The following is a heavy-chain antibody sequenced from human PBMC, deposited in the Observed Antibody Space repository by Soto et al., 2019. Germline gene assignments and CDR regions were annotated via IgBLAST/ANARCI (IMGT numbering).Heavy chain of an antibody. D-gene: IGHD2-2*01. Sequence: QVQLQQWGAGLLKPSETLSLTCAVYGGSFSGYYWSWIRQPPGKGLEWIGEINHSGSTNYNPSLKSRVTISVDTSKNQFSLKLSSVTAADTAVYYCARAADIVVVPAARSGMDVWGQGTTVTVSS. J-gene: IGHJ6*02. CDR2: INHSGST. CDR1: GGSFSGYY. CDR3: ARAADIVVVPAARSGMDV. V-gene: IGHV4-34*01.